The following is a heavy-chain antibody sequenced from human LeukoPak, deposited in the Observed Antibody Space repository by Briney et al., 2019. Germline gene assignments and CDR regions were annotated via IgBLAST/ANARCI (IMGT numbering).Heavy chain of an antibody. V-gene: IGHV1-69*05. D-gene: IGHD2-15*01. CDR1: GGTFSSYA. Sequence: GASVKVSCKASGGTFSSYAISWVRQAPGQGLEWMGGIIPIFGTANYAQKFQGRVTITTDESTSTAHMELSSLRSEDTAVYYCARDCYAGGSCYRFDYWGQGTLVTVSS. J-gene: IGHJ4*02. CDR2: IIPIFGTA. CDR3: ARDCYAGGSCYRFDY.